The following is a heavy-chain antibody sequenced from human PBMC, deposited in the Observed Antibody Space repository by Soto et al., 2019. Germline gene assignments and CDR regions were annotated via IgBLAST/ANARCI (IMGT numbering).Heavy chain of an antibody. Sequence: GASVKVSCKVSGYTLTELSMHWERQAPGKGLEWMGGFDPEDGEAIYAQKFQGRVTMTEDTSTDTAYMELSSLRSEDTAVYYCATGPLGYCSGGSCYSSWFDPWGQGTLVTVSS. CDR3: ATGPLGYCSGGSCYSSWFDP. CDR2: FDPEDGEA. CDR1: GYTLTELS. V-gene: IGHV1-24*01. J-gene: IGHJ5*02. D-gene: IGHD2-15*01.